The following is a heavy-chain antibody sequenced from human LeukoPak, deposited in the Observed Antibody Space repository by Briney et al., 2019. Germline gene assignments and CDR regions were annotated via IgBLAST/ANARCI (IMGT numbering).Heavy chain of an antibody. V-gene: IGHV1-18*01. D-gene: IGHD1-26*01. CDR1: GYSFTNYG. CDR3: ARSHSGSNYGGDDY. CDR2: ISAHNGNT. J-gene: IGHJ4*02. Sequence: GASVKVSCKGSGYSFTNYGMSWVRQAPGQGLEWMGWISAHNGNTNYAQKFQGRVTMTTETVTRTAYMELRSLRSDDTAVYYCARSHSGSNYGGDDYWGQGTLVTVSS.